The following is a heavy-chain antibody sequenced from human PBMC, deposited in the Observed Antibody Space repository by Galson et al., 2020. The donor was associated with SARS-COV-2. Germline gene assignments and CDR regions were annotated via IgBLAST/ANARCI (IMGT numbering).Heavy chain of an antibody. D-gene: IGHD3-10*01. V-gene: IGHV3-7*01. CDR3: ARDRGATYFYKSRIRYYDALDI. Sequence: GGSLRLSCAASGFTSGDYWMTWVRQAPGKGLEWVANIKEDGGEENYADSVRGRFTISRDNAMNSLSLQMNSLRAEDTAVYYCARDRGATYFYKSRIRYYDALDIWGQGTMVTVSS. CDR1: GFTSGDYW. J-gene: IGHJ3*02. CDR2: IKEDGGEE.